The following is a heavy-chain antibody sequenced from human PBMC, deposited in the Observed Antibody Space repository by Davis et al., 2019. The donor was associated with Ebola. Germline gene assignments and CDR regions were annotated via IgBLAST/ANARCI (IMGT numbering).Heavy chain of an antibody. CDR2: IGGGGGDT. V-gene: IGHV3-23*01. CDR3: AKDGRGYNSAVDY. D-gene: IGHD5-24*01. CDR1: GFTFNFYV. Sequence: GESLKISCVGSGFTFNFYVMSWVRQAPGKGLEWVSAIGGGGGDTYYADSVKGRFTISRDNSKNTLYVQMSSLRVEDTAVYYCAKDGRGYNSAVDYWGQGTLVTVSS. J-gene: IGHJ4*02.